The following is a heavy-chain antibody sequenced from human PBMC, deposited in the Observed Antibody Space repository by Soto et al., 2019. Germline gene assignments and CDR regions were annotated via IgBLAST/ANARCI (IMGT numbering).Heavy chain of an antibody. D-gene: IGHD6-13*01. CDR3: ARDGARPIAAAGTNYYGMDV. Sequence: PSETLSLTCTVSGGSISSYYWSWIRQPPGKGLEWIGYIYYSGSTNYNPSLKSRVTISVDTSKNQFSLKLSSVTAADTAVYYCARDGARPIAAAGTNYYGMDVWGQGTTVTVSS. V-gene: IGHV4-59*01. J-gene: IGHJ6*02. CDR2: IYYSGST. CDR1: GGSISSYY.